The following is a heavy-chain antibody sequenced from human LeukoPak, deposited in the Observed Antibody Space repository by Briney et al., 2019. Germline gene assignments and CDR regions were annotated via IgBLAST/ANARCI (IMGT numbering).Heavy chain of an antibody. V-gene: IGHV4-39*01. CDR2: IYYSGIA. Sequence: SETPSPTCTVSSGSISSTSYYWGWIRQPPGKGLEWIGSIYYSGIAYYNPSLKSRLTISVDTSKNQFSLKLNSVTAPDTAVYYCARHGPAWDWFDPRGQGSLVTVSS. CDR1: SGSISSTSYY. J-gene: IGHJ5*02. CDR3: ARHGPAWDWFDP.